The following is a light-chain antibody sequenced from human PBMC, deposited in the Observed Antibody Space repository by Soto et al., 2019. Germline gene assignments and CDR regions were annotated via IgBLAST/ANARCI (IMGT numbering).Light chain of an antibody. CDR2: GAS. Sequence: EVVVTQSPATLSVSPGERVTLSCRASQSVNNYLAWYQQKPGQAPRLLIYGASTRVTGIPTRFSGSGSGTAFTLTISSLQSEDFAVYHCQHYYNWPRTFGQGTKLEIK. J-gene: IGKJ2*01. V-gene: IGKV3-15*01. CDR3: QHYYNWPRT. CDR1: QSVNNY.